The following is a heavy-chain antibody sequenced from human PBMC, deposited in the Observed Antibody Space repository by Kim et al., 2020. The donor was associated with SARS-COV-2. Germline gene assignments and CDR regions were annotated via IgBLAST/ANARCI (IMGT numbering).Heavy chain of an antibody. CDR3: AKSMGYGSGFIGDY. CDR2: VSYDGSNK. V-gene: IGHV3-30*18. D-gene: IGHD3-10*01. J-gene: IGHJ4*02. Sequence: GGSLRLSCAASGFTFTSYGMHWVRQVPGKGLEWVAAVSYDGSNKYYVDSVKGRFTISRDNSKSTLYLQMNSLRAEDSALYYCAKSMGYGSGFIGDYWGQGTLVTVSS. CDR1: GFTFTSYG.